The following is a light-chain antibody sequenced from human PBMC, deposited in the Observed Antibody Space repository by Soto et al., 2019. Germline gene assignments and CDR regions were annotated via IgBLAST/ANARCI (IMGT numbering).Light chain of an antibody. CDR1: QTVLSSSNNRNY. CDR3: QHYNSYSEA. CDR2: WAS. V-gene: IGKV4-1*01. Sequence: DIVMTQSPDSLAVSLGERATINCTSSQTVLSSSNNRNYLAWYQQKPGQPPKLFFYWASTRESGVPDRFSGSGSGTDFTLTISRLEPEDFATYYCQHYNSYSEAFGQGTKVDIK. J-gene: IGKJ1*01.